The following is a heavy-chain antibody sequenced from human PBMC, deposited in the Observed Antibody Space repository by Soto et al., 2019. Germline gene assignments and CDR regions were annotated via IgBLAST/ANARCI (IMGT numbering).Heavy chain of an antibody. V-gene: IGHV3-30*18. CDR1: ASTFSSYG. Sequence: GGSLRLSYAASASTFSSYGMHWLRQAPGKGLEWVALISYDGSKAYYADSVKGRFTISRDNFKNTLYLQMNSVRAEDTAVYFCAKGRTCCWYFRGVDQWGQGTLVTVSS. CDR2: ISYDGSKA. D-gene: IGHD3-10*01. CDR3: AKGRTCCWYFRGVDQ. J-gene: IGHJ4*02.